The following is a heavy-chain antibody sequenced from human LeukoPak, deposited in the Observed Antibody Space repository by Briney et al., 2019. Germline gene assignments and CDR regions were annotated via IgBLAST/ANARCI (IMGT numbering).Heavy chain of an antibody. CDR1: GGSISSSSYY. D-gene: IGHD3-22*01. J-gene: IGHJ5*02. Sequence: PSETLSLTCTVSGGSISSSSYYWSWIRQPAGKGLDWIGRIYTTGSTNYNPSLKSRVTISIDTSKNQFSLKLSSVTATDTAMYYCASQGGYYFNWFYPWGQGTLVTVSS. CDR3: ASQGGYYFNWFYP. V-gene: IGHV4-61*02. CDR2: IYTTGST.